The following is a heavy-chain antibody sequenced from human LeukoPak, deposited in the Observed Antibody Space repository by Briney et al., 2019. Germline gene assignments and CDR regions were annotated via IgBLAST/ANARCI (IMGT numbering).Heavy chain of an antibody. CDR2: IRASGGST. CDR3: AKHDSSEYYCVY. Sequence: GGSLRLSCAASGFTFSTYGMSWVRQAPGKALEWVSYIRASGGSTFYADSVKGRFAISRDNSKNTLYLQMNSLRAEDTAVYYCAKHDSSEYYCVYWGQGALVTVSS. CDR1: GFTFSTYG. D-gene: IGHD3-22*01. V-gene: IGHV3-23*01. J-gene: IGHJ4*02.